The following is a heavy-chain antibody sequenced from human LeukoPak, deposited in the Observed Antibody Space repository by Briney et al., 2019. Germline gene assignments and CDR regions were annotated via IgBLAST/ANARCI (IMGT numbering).Heavy chain of an antibody. Sequence: GGSLRLSCAASGFTFSSYWMNWVRHAPGKGLVWVSRIASDGSSTTYADSVKGRFSISRDNAKNTLYLQMNSLRVEDTAVYYCARGRPHGNDYWGQGTLVTVSS. J-gene: IGHJ4*02. D-gene: IGHD4-23*01. CDR1: GFTFSSYW. V-gene: IGHV3-74*01. CDR2: IASDGSST. CDR3: ARGRPHGNDY.